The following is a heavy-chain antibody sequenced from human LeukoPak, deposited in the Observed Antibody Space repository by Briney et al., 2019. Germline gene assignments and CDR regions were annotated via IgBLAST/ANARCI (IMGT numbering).Heavy chain of an antibody. CDR1: GGSIRSTVHY. J-gene: IGHJ4*02. CDR3: ARDFGDFRTDY. D-gene: IGHD4-17*01. Sequence: SETLSLTCTVSGGSIRSTVHYWAWIRQSPGKGLEWIGSSDYSGGTTYNPSLKSRVTVSVDTSKNQFSLKLTSVTAADTGVYYCARDFGDFRTDYWGQGTLVTVSS. CDR2: SDYSGGT. V-gene: IGHV4-39*01.